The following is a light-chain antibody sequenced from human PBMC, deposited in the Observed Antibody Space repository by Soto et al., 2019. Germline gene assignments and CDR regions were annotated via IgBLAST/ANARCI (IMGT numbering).Light chain of an antibody. CDR1: QDISNE. Sequence: AIQMTQSPSSLSASVGERVTITCRASQDISNELAWYQQKPGKAPNLLIYAASNLQSGVPSRFSGSGSGSDFTLTISSLQPEDFATYYCLQDYTYPLTFGGGTKVAIK. CDR3: LQDYTYPLT. CDR2: AAS. J-gene: IGKJ4*01. V-gene: IGKV1-6*01.